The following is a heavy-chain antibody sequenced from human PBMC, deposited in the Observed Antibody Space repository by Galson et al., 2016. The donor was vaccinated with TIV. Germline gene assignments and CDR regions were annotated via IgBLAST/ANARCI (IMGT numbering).Heavy chain of an antibody. CDR2: IIPMFGTA. CDR3: ARGGYSGGFEAGDNWFDP. CDR1: GGTFSNYP. V-gene: IGHV1-69*13. J-gene: IGHJ5*02. D-gene: IGHD5-12*01. Sequence: SVKVSCKASGGTFSNYPINWVRQAPGQGLEWMGGIIPMFGTANYPQKFEGRVTITAVESTTTVNMEMSSLRYEDTAVYYCARGGYSGGFEAGDNWFDPGGQGTRVTVSS.